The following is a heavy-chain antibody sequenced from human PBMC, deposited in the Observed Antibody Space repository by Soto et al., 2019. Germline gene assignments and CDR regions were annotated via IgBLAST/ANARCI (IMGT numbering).Heavy chain of an antibody. CDR1: GFPFSSHA. CDR3: AKGFYYYYYMDV. J-gene: IGHJ6*03. V-gene: IGHV3-23*01. Sequence: PGGSLRLSCAASGFPFSSHAMSWVRQAPGKGLEWVSGISGSGGSTYYADSVKGRFTISRDNSKNTVYLQMNSLRAEDTAVYYCAKGFYYYYYMDVWGKGTTVTVSS. CDR2: ISGSGGST.